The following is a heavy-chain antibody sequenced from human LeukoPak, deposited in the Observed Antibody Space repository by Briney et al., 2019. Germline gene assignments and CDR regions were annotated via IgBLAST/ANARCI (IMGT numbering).Heavy chain of an antibody. J-gene: IGHJ4*02. D-gene: IGHD2-2*01. CDR2: IHPNSGAT. CDR3: ARDHGAPAAPDY. Sequence: ASVKVSCKASGYTFTGYYMHWVRQAPGQGPEWMGWIHPNSGATNYAQKFQGRVTMTRDTSISTAYMELTSLRSDDTAVYYCARDHGAPAAPDYWGRGTLVTVSP. CDR1: GYTFTGYY. V-gene: IGHV1-2*02.